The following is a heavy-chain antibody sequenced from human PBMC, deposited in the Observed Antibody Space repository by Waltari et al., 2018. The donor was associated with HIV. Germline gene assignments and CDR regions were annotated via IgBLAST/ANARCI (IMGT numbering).Heavy chain of an antibody. J-gene: IGHJ6*02. CDR2: IIPMANIR. Sequence: QVRLVQPGAEVKKPGSSRKVSCQVSERSIGTYGINWLRQAPGQVPEWMGRIIPMANIRNYAQKFQDRVTITADESTDTAYMELRSLRPDDTAVYYCARVLGTGAVWGQGTAVTVSS. D-gene: IGHD3-16*01. CDR1: ERSIGTYG. CDR3: ARVLGTGAV. V-gene: IGHV1-69*04.